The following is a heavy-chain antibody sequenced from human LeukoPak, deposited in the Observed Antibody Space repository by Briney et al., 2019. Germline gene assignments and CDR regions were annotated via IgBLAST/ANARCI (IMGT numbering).Heavy chain of an antibody. CDR1: GFTVSSNY. Sequence: GGSLRLSCAASGFTVSSNYMSWVRQAPGKGLEWVSVIYSGGSTYYADSVKGRSTISRDNSKNTLYLQMNSLRAEDTAVYYCARDQYCSSTSCYAYWGQGTLVTVSS. CDR2: IYSGGST. J-gene: IGHJ4*02. V-gene: IGHV3-66*01. CDR3: ARDQYCSSTSCYAY. D-gene: IGHD2-2*01.